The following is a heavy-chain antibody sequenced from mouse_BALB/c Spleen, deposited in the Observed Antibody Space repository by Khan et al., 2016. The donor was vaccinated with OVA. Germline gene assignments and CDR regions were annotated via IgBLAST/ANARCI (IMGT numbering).Heavy chain of an antibody. V-gene: IGHV5-17*02. D-gene: IGHD2-12*01. CDR2: ISSGSNTI. CDR3: AITSYYYFDY. Sequence: EVELVESGGGLVQPGGSLKLSCAASGFTFSGFGMHWVRQAPERGLEWVAYISSGSNTIYYADTVKDRFTISRDNLKNTLFLQMTSLRSEDTAMYYCAITSYYYFDYWGQGTTLTVSS. J-gene: IGHJ2*01. CDR1: GFTFSGFG.